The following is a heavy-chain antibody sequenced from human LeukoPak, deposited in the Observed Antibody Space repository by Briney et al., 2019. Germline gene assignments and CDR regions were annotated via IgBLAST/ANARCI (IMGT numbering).Heavy chain of an antibody. V-gene: IGHV4-4*07. CDR1: GGSLSSYY. Sequence: SETLSLTCTVSGGSLSSYYWSWLRQPAGKGLEWIGRIYTSGSTNYNPSLKSRVTMSVDTSKNQFSLKLSSVTAADTAVYYCARDTDILTGYDAFDIWGQGTMVTVSS. CDR2: IYTSGST. D-gene: IGHD3-9*01. J-gene: IGHJ3*02. CDR3: ARDTDILTGYDAFDI.